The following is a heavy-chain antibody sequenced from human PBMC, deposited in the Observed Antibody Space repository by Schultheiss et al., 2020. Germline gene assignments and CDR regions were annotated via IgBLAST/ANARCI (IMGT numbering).Heavy chain of an antibody. CDR3: AKEIINMNIVVSFDY. V-gene: IGHV3-23*01. J-gene: IGHJ4*01. CDR2: TNDDGRT. Sequence: GGSLRLSCAASGFTFSSYGMHWVRQAPGKGLEWVSATNDDGRTYYADSVRGRFTISRDNSNNMVYLQMNSLRAEDTAVYFCAKEIINMNIVVSFDYWGQGSLVTVSS. D-gene: IGHD3-22*01. CDR1: GFTFSSYG.